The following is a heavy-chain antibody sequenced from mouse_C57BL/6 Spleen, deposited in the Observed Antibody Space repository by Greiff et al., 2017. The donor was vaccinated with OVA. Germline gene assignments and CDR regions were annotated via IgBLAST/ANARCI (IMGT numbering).Heavy chain of an antibody. J-gene: IGHJ4*01. V-gene: IGHV1-59*01. CDR3: ARLPLRAMDY. D-gene: IGHD6-1*01. Sequence: VKLQQPGAELVRPGTSVKLSCKASGYTFTSYWMHWVKQRPGQGLEWIGVIDPSDSYTNYNQKFKGKATLTVDTSSSTAYMQLSSLTSEDSAVYYCARLPLRAMDYWGQGTSVTVSS. CDR2: IDPSDSYT. CDR1: GYTFTSYW.